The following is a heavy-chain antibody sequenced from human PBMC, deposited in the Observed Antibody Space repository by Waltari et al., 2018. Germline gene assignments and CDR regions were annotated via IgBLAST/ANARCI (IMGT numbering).Heavy chain of an antibody. Sequence: EVQLVESGGGLVPPGGSLRLSCAASGFTFATYGMNWVRQAPGKGLEWVSYITNSGSGMYYADSVRGRFTISRDNAKNSLYLQMNSLRAEDTAVYYCARRFDSWGQGTLVTVSS. J-gene: IGHJ4*02. CDR1: GFTFATYG. CDR3: ARRFDS. CDR2: ITNSGSGM. V-gene: IGHV3-48*01.